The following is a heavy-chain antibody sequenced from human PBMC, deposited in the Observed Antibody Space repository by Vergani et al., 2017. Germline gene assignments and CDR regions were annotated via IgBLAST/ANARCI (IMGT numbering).Heavy chain of an antibody. Sequence: EVQLEESGGGLVLPGRSLRLSCVASGFTFSSYWMSWVRQAPGKGLEWVANIKQDGSEKYYVDSVKGRFTISRDNAKNSLYLQMNSLRAEETAVYYCARDKGNFDYWGQGTLVTVSS. CDR1: GFTFSSYW. CDR2: IKQDGSEK. CDR3: ARDKGNFDY. V-gene: IGHV3-7*01. D-gene: IGHD2/OR15-2a*01. J-gene: IGHJ4*02.